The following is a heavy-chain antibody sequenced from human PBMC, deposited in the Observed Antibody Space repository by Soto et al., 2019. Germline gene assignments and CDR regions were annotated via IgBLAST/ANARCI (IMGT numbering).Heavy chain of an antibody. D-gene: IGHD4-17*01. CDR2: IWYDGSNK. V-gene: IGHV3-33*01. CDR3: ASQTTVVTPELYFQH. J-gene: IGHJ1*01. Sequence: QVQLVESGGGVVQPGRSLRLSCAASGFTFSSYGMHWVRQAPGKGLEWVAVIWYDGSNKYYADSVKGRFTISRDNSKNTLYLQMNSLRAEDTAVYYCASQTTVVTPELYFQHWGQGTLVTVSS. CDR1: GFTFSSYG.